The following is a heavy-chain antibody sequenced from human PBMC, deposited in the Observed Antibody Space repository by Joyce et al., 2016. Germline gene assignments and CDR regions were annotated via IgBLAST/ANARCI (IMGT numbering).Heavy chain of an antibody. V-gene: IGHV4-4*02. J-gene: IGHJ4*02. Sequence: QVQLQESGPGLVKPSGTLSLTCAGSGGSINSNNWWNWVRQPPGKGLEWIGEIFNSGSTNYNPSLKSRVTISVDNSKNQFSLRLSSVTVADTAVYYCARRRTGYYSGTDYWGQGTLVTVSS. CDR3: ARRRTGYYSGTDY. CDR1: GGSINSNNW. CDR2: IFNSGST. D-gene: IGHD3-9*01.